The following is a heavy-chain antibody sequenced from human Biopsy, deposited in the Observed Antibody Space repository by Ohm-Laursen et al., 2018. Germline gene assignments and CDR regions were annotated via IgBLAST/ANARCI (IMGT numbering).Heavy chain of an antibody. CDR2: IIPIFQTT. CDR1: GGTFSTSG. Sequence: SSVKVSCKVIGGTFSTSGISWVRLAPGHGLEFVGGIIPIFQTTHYAQSFQGRVTIVADKSTSTAYVELSSLRSDDTAIYYCATVRGLVWFGELIAWGQGTLVTVSS. J-gene: IGHJ5*02. CDR3: ATVRGLVWFGELIA. D-gene: IGHD3-10*01. V-gene: IGHV1-69*06.